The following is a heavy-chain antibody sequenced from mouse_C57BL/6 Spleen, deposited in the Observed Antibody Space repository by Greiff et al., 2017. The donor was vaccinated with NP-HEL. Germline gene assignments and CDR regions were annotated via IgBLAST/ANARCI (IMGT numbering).Heavy chain of an antibody. D-gene: IGHD1-1*01. CDR3: ARDNYYGSSHYWYCDV. V-gene: IGHV1-82*01. CDR2: IYPGDGDT. Sequence: VQVVESGPELVKPGASVKISCKASGYAFSSSWMNWVKQRPGKGLEWIGRIYPGDGDTNYNGKFKGKATLTADKSSSTAYMQLSSLTSEDSAVYFCARDNYYGSSHYWYCDVWGTGTTVTVSS. J-gene: IGHJ1*03. CDR1: GYAFSSSW.